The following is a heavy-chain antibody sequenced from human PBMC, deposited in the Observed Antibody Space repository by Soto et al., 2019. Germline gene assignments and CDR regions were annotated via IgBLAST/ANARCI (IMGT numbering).Heavy chain of an antibody. CDR3: TRGFPGYRSGGSCYDPSDY. CDR2: MNPNSGNT. J-gene: IGHJ4*02. D-gene: IGHD2-15*01. CDR1: GYTFTSYD. V-gene: IGHV1-8*01. Sequence: ASVKVSCKASGYTFTSYDINWVRQATGQGLEWMGWMNPNSGNTGYAQKFQGRVTMTRNTSISTAYMELSSLRSEDTAVYYCTRGFPGYRSGGSCYDPSDYWGQGTLVTVSS.